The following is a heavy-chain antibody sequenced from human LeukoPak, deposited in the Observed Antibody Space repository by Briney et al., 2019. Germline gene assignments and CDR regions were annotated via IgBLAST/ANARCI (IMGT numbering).Heavy chain of an antibody. CDR2: IYTSGST. D-gene: IGHD6-6*01. Sequence: PSQTLSLTCSVSAASISNGDYYWSWIRQPAGKGLEWIGRIYTSGSTNYNPSLKSRVTMSVDTSKNQFSLKLSSVTAADTAMYYCARGGRYSSSPEYYFDYWAQGTLVTVSS. V-gene: IGHV4-61*02. J-gene: IGHJ4*02. CDR1: AASISNGDYY. CDR3: ARGGRYSSSPEYYFDY.